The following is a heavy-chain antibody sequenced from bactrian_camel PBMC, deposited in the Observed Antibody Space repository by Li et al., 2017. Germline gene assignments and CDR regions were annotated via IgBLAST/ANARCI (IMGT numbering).Heavy chain of an antibody. V-gene: IGHV3S53*01. Sequence: HVQLVESGGGSVQTGGSLRLTCAASGFRHSTYCLGWYRQTPGKERTKVASIDSDGTTTYADSMKGRFTISLDNAKTTVYLQMDSLKPEDSAVYYCAAGWDPTMQTSSYESWGQGTQVTVS. CDR3: AAGWDPTMQTSSYES. J-gene: IGHJ4*01. CDR1: GFRHSTYC. D-gene: IGHD4*01. CDR2: IDSDGTT.